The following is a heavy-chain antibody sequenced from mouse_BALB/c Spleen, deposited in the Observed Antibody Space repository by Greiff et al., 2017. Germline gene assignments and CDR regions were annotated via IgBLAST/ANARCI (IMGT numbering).Heavy chain of an antibody. CDR3: ARGYYGNYGYAMDY. CDR2: INPYNDGT. V-gene: IGHV1-14*01. J-gene: IGHJ4*01. CDR1: GYTFTSYV. Sequence: EVQLQQSGPELVKPGASVKMSCKASGYTFTSYVMHWVKQKPGQGLEWIGYINPYNDGTKYNEKFKGKATLTADKSSNTAYMQLSSLTSEDSAVYFCARGYYGNYGYAMDYWGQGTSVTVSS. D-gene: IGHD2-1*01.